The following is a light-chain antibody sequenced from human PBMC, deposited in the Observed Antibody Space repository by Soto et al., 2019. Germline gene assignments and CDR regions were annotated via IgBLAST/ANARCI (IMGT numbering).Light chain of an antibody. Sequence: QSVLTQPPSASGTPGQRVTISCSGSSSNIGSKTVDWYQQLPGTVPKLLIYNSYQRPSGVPDRFSASKSGTSASLAISGLQSEDEADYYCSSWDDSLNGYVFGTGTKVTVL. CDR1: SSNIGSKT. J-gene: IGLJ1*01. CDR3: SSWDDSLNGYV. V-gene: IGLV1-44*01. CDR2: NSY.